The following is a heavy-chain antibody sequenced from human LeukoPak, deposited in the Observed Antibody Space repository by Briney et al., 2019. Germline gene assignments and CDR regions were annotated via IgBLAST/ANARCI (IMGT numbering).Heavy chain of an antibody. D-gene: IGHD3-22*01. Sequence: SETLSLTCAVFGGSFSGYHWTWIRQSPGKGLEWIGQINHSDSANYNRSLKSRVTITIESSKNQFSLELSSVTAADSAMYFCARGKYDSSDYSGGWYYFDYWGQGTLVTASP. V-gene: IGHV4-34*01. J-gene: IGHJ4*02. CDR2: INHSDSA. CDR3: ARGKYDSSDYSGGWYYFDY. CDR1: GGSFSGYH.